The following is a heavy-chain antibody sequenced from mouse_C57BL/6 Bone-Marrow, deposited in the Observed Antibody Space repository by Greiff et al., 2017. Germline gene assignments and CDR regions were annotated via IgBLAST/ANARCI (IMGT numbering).Heavy chain of an antibody. CDR2: IDPSDSYT. V-gene: IGHV1-59*01. J-gene: IGHJ2*01. Sequence: QVQLQQPGAELVRPGTSVKLSCKASGYTFTSSWMHWVKQRPGQGLEWIGVIDPSDSYTNYNQKFKGKATLTVDTSSSTAYMQLSSLTSEDSAVYYCARATIVDFDYWGQGTTLTVSS. CDR3: ARATIVDFDY. D-gene: IGHD1-1*01. CDR1: GYTFTSSW.